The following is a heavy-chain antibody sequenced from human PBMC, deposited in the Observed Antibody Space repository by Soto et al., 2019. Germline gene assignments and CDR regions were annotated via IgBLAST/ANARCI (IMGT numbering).Heavy chain of an antibody. V-gene: IGHV3-9*01. CDR2: ISWNTGTI. Sequence: EVQLVESGGGLVQPGGSLRLSCAASGFTFGNFAMHWVRQAPGKGLDWVSGISWNTGTIDYADSVKGRFTISRDNAERSLYLQINNLRAEDTAVYYCARAPGYCTGGACSNLGYFVYWGLGTVVTVSS. J-gene: IGHJ4*02. CDR3: ARAPGYCTGGACSNLGYFVY. D-gene: IGHD2-8*02. CDR1: GFTFGNFA.